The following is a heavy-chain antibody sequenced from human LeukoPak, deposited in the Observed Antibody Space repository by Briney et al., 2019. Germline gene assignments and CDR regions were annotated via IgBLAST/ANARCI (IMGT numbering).Heavy chain of an antibody. Sequence: SETLSLTCTVSGGSISSFYWSWIRQPPGKGLEWIGYIYYSGSTNYNPSLKSRVTISVDTSKDRFSLKLTSVTAADTAVYYCARSLSATLVFFPWGPGTTVTVSS. CDR2: IYYSGST. CDR3: ARSLSATLVFFP. V-gene: IGHV4-59*08. CDR1: GGSISSFY. D-gene: IGHD2/OR15-2a*01. J-gene: IGHJ6*02.